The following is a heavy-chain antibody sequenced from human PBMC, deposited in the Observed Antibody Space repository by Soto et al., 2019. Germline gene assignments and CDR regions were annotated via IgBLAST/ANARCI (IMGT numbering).Heavy chain of an antibody. D-gene: IGHD2-2*01. CDR2: IYYSGST. Sequence: SETLSLTCTVSGGSISSGDYYWSWIRQPPGKGLEWIGYIYYSGSTYYNPSLKSRVTISVDTSKNQFSLKLSSVTAADTAVYYCARDLSGSKNYYGMDVWGQGTTVTVSS. J-gene: IGHJ6*02. V-gene: IGHV4-30-4*01. CDR3: ARDLSGSKNYYGMDV. CDR1: GGSISSGDYY.